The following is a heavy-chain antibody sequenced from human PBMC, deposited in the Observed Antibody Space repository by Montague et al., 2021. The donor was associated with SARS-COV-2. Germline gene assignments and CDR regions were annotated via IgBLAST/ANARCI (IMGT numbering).Heavy chain of an antibody. CDR2: VFSGGNS. CDR1: GAFITSHY. V-gene: IGHV4-59*11. J-gene: IGHJ3*01. CDR3: VRDLYCRSTACIGNAFDV. Sequence: SETLSFTCTVSGAFITSHYWSWIRQPPGKGLEWIGNVFSGGNSKYNPSLKSRVTLSVDTSKNQFSLKLTSVTTADTALYYCVRDLYCRSTACIGNAFDVWGQGTMVSVCS. D-gene: IGHD2-2*01.